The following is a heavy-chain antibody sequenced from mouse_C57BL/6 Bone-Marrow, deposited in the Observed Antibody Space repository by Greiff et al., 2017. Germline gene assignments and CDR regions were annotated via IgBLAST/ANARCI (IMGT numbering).Heavy chain of an antibody. V-gene: IGHV1-81*01. J-gene: IGHJ2*01. D-gene: IGHD2-3*01. CDR3: ARGGWLLRV. CDR2: IYPGSGNT. CDR1: GFTFTSYG. Sequence: QVQLQQSGAELARPGASVKLSCTASGFTFTSYGISWVKQRTGQGLEWIGEIYPGSGNTYYNEKFKGRATLTADKSSSTAYMELGRLTSEDSGVYFCARGGWLLRVWGQGTTLTVSS.